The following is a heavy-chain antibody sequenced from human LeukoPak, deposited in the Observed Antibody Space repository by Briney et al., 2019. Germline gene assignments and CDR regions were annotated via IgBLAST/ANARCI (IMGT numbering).Heavy chain of an antibody. J-gene: IGHJ3*02. V-gene: IGHV3-30*18. CDR1: GFTFSSYG. Sequence: GGSLRLSCAASGFTFSSYGMHWVRQAPGKGLEWVAVISYDGSNKYYADSVKGRFTISRDNSKNTLYLQMNSLRAEDTAVYYCAKDLSYYYDSSGYPIWGQGTMVTVSS. D-gene: IGHD3-22*01. CDR2: ISYDGSNK. CDR3: AKDLSYYYDSSGYPI.